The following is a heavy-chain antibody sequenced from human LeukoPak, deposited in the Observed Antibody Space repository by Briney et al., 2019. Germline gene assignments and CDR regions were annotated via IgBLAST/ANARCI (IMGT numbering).Heavy chain of an antibody. CDR2: IIPIFGTA. J-gene: IGHJ4*02. V-gene: IGHV1-69*13. CDR3: ARGPLVTTVFDY. CDR1: GGTFSSYA. Sequence: GASVKVSCKASGGTFSSYAISWVRQAPGQGLEWMGGIIPIFGTANYAQKFQGRVTITADESTSTAYTELSSLRSEDTAVYYCARGPLVTTVFDYWGQGTLVTVSS. D-gene: IGHD4-17*01.